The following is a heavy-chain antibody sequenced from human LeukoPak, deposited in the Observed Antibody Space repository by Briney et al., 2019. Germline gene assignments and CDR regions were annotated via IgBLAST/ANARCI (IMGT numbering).Heavy chain of an antibody. CDR1: GFTFSSYG. CDR2: ISYDGSNK. CDR3: AKDRYYDSSVED. V-gene: IGHV3-30*18. Sequence: GGSLRLSCAASGFTFSSYGMHWVRQAPGKGLEWVAVISYDGSNKYYADSVKGRFTISRDNSKNTLYLQMNSLRAEDTAVYYCAKDRYYDSSVEDWGQGTLVTVSS. D-gene: IGHD3-22*01. J-gene: IGHJ4*02.